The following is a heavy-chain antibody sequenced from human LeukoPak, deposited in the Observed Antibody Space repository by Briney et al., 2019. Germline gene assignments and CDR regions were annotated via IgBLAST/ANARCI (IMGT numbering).Heavy chain of an antibody. J-gene: IGHJ4*02. CDR2: ICYDGSNK. Sequence: PGGSLRLSCAASGFTFSSYGMHWVRQAPGKGGELVAVICYDGSNKYSAESVKCRFTISRDNSKTPLYLQMNSLRAEDTAVYYCARDGGGFDYWGQGTLVTVSS. CDR1: GFTFSSYG. D-gene: IGHD2-15*01. V-gene: IGHV3-33*01. CDR3: ARDGGGFDY.